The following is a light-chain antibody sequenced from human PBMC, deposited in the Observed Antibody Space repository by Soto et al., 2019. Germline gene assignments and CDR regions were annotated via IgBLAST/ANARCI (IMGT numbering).Light chain of an antibody. CDR1: NIGSKR. V-gene: IGLV3-21*02. CDR2: DDS. Sequence: ELTQPPSVSVAPGQTARITCGGNNIGSKRVQWYQQKPGLAPVLVLYDDSDRPSGIPERFSGSNSGNAATLNISRVEAGDEADYYCQVWDSISDLVVFGGGTKLTVL. CDR3: QVWDSISDLVV. J-gene: IGLJ2*01.